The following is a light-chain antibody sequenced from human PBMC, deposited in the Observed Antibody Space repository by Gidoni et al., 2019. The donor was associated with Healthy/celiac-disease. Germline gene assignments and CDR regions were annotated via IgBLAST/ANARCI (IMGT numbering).Light chain of an antibody. CDR3: QPYGSSPGT. Sequence: ELVLTQSPGTLSLSPGVRATLSCRASQSVSSSYLAWYQQKPGQAPRLLIYGASSRATGIPDRFSGSGSGTDFTLTISRLEPEDFAVYYCQPYGSSPGTFGQXTKLEIK. CDR2: GAS. CDR1: QSVSSSY. V-gene: IGKV3-20*01. J-gene: IGKJ2*02.